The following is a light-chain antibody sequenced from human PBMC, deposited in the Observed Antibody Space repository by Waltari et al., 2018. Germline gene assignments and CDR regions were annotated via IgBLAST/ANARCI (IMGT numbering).Light chain of an antibody. CDR2: KAS. Sequence: DIQMTQSPFPLSASVGDRVIITCRPSQSISNWFAWYQHKPGKAPKLLIYKASTLASGVPSRFSGSGSGTDFSLTSSSLQPDDFATYYCQQSNSYSLLTFGGGTKVEIK. V-gene: IGKV1-5*03. CDR3: QQSNSYSLLT. J-gene: IGKJ4*01. CDR1: QSISNW.